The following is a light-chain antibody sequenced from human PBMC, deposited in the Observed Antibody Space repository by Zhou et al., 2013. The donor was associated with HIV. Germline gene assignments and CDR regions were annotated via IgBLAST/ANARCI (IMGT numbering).Light chain of an antibody. CDR3: QQSDYLPYT. Sequence: DIQMTQSPSSLSASIGGRVTITCQASQDIGVYLNWYQHKPGRAPKLLIYDGSLVETGVPTRFSGSGSGTDFSLVISSLQPEDIATYFCQQSDYLPYTFGQGTKLEIK. V-gene: IGKV1-33*01. CDR1: QDIGVY. CDR2: DGS. J-gene: IGKJ2*01.